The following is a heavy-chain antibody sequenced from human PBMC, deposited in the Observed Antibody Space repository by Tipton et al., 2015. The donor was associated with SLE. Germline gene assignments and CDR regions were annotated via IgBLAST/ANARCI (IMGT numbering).Heavy chain of an antibody. Sequence: LSLTCTVSGYSISSGSYYWTWIRQPAGKGLEWIGRIYTSGTTNYNPSLRSRVTMSVDTSKNQFSLRLSSVTAADTAVYYCRGTPYYQYYMDVWGKGTTVTVS. J-gene: IGHJ6*03. V-gene: IGHV4-61*02. D-gene: IGHD2-15*01. CDR1: GYSISSGSYY. CDR3: RGTPYYQYYMDV. CDR2: IYTSGTT.